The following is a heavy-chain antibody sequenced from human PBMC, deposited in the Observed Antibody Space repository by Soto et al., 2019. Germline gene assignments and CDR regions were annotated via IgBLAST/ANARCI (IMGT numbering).Heavy chain of an antibody. CDR3: AREVATGFYYYGLGV. CDR2: VVPIFGAP. V-gene: IGHV1-69*18. D-gene: IGHD1-1*01. Sequence: QVQLVQSGAAVKTPGSSVKVSCKASGGTFSSYGISWVRQAPGQGLEWVGTVVPIFGAPHYAQKFEARVTLTADESTRTAHMELRRLRSEDTAVYYCAREVATGFYYYGLGVWGQGTTVTVSS. CDR1: GGTFSSYG. J-gene: IGHJ6*02.